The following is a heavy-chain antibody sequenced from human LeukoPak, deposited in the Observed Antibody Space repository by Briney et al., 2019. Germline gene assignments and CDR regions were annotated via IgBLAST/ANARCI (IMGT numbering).Heavy chain of an antibody. CDR1: GGSFSGYS. J-gene: IGHJ6*03. CDR2: IKYSGST. CDR3: ARRYYHYYYMDV. Sequence: SETLSLTCAVYGGSFSGYSWSWIRQPPGKGLEWIGEIKYSGSTNYNPSLKSRVTISADTSENQFSLRLSSVTAADTAVYYCARRYYHYYYMDVWGKGTTVTISS. V-gene: IGHV4-34*01.